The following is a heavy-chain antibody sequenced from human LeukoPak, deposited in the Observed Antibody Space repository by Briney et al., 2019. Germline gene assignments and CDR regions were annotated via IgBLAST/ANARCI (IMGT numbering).Heavy chain of an antibody. J-gene: IGHJ6*03. Sequence: SGGSLRLSCAASGFTFSSYDIHWVRQATGKGLEWVSGIGTAGEIYYPGSVKGRFTISRENAKNSLYLQMNSLRAEDTAVYYCARFYGDYVGNEYYYYYMDVWGKGTTVTISS. CDR1: GFTFSSYD. D-gene: IGHD4-17*01. V-gene: IGHV3-13*01. CDR3: ARFYGDYVGNEYYYYYMDV. CDR2: IGTAGEI.